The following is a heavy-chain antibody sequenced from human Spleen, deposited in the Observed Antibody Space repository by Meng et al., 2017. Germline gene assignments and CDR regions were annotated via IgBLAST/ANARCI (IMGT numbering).Heavy chain of an antibody. CDR3: AADDGSGYNAPADPHFEY. V-gene: IGHV3-11*01. CDR1: GFTFSDHY. CDR2: ITSGGTTI. D-gene: IGHD3-22*01. Sequence: GGSLRLSCAASGFTFSDHYMSWIRQTPGKGLEWVSCITSGGTTIYYAGSVKGRFTISRDNAKNSLYLQMNSLRVEDTAVYYCAADDGSGYNAPADPHFEYWGQGALVTVSS. J-gene: IGHJ4*02.